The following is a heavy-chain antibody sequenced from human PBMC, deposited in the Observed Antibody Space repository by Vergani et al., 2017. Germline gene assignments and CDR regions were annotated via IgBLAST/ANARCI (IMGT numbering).Heavy chain of an antibody. J-gene: IGHJ4*02. V-gene: IGHV4-61*08. CDR3: ARGLRSSSWYEL. CDR1: GAYVGSGGYY. CDR2: INHSGST. D-gene: IGHD6-13*01. Sequence: QVQLQESGPGLVKASQTLSLTCSVSGAYVGSGGYYWSWIRQPPGKGLEWIGEINHSGSTNYNPSLKSRVTISVDTSKNQFSLKLSSVTAADTAVYYCARGLRSSSWYELWGQGTLVTVSS.